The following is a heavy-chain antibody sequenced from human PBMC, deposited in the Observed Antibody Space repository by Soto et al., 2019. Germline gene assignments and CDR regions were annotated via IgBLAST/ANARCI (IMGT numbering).Heavy chain of an antibody. CDR3: ARDSTGYSSSWLYYYYYLMDV. CDR2: INAGNGNT. Sequence: ASVKVSCKASGYTFTSYAMHWVRQAPGQRLEWMGWINAGNGNTKYSQMFQGRVTITRDTSASTAYMELSSLRSEDTAVYYCARDSTGYSSSWLYYYYYLMDVWGKGTTVTVSS. CDR1: GYTFTSYA. V-gene: IGHV1-3*01. J-gene: IGHJ6*03. D-gene: IGHD6-13*01.